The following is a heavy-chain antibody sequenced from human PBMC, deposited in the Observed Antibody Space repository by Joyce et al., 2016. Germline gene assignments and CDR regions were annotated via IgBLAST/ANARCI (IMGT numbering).Heavy chain of an antibody. CDR3: ARGNDYDYWSGYEAHYFDY. Sequence: QVQLQESGPGLVKPSETLSLSCTVSGGSISSYYWSWIRQPPGNGLEWIGYIKHRGRTNYNPSLKSRVTISVDTSKNEFSLKMTSVTAADTAVYYCARGNDYDYWSGYEAHYFDYWGQGTLVTVSS. D-gene: IGHD3-3*01. J-gene: IGHJ4*02. CDR1: GGSISSYY. CDR2: IKHRGRT. V-gene: IGHV4-59*01.